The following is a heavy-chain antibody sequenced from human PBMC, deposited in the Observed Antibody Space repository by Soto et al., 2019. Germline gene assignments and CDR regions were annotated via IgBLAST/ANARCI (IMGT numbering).Heavy chain of an antibody. CDR1: GGTFSSYA. Sequence: QVQLVQSGAEVKKPGSSVKVSCKASGGTFSSYAISWVRQAPGQGLEWMGGIIPIFGTANYAQKFQGRVTITARESTSTAYMELSSLISDDTAVYYCASQVAGTMINYYYGMDVWGQGTTVTVSS. V-gene: IGHV1-69*01. D-gene: IGHD3-16*01. J-gene: IGHJ6*02. CDR3: ASQVAGTMINYYYGMDV. CDR2: IIPIFGTA.